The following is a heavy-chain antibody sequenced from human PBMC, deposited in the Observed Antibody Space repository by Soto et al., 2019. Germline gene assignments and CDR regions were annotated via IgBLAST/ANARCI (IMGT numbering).Heavy chain of an antibody. CDR1: GGSFSGYY. V-gene: IGHV4-34*01. CDR2: INHSGST. J-gene: IGHJ4*02. CDR3: ARSLPRFLEWSPTRDY. D-gene: IGHD3-3*01. Sequence: SETLSLTCAVYGGSFSGYYWSWIRQPPGKGLEWIGEINHSGSTDYNPSLKSRVTISVDTSKNQFSLKLSSVTAADTAVYYCARSLPRFLEWSPTRDYWGQGTLVTVSS.